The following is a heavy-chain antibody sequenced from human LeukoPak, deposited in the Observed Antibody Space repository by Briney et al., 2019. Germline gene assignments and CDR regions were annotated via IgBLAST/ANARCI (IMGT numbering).Heavy chain of an antibody. V-gene: IGHV4-30-4*08. CDR2: IYYSGST. CDR3: ASRYCSSTSCPGRFDP. CDR1: GGSISSGDYY. D-gene: IGHD2-2*01. J-gene: IGHJ5*02. Sequence: SETLSLTCTVSGGSISSGDYYWSWIRQPPGKGLEWIGYIYYSGSTYYNPSLKSRVTISVDTSKNQFSLKLSSVTAADTAVYYCASRYCSSTSCPGRFDPWGQGTLVTVSS.